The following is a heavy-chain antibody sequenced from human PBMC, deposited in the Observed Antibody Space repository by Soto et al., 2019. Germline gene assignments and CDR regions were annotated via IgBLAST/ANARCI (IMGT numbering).Heavy chain of an antibody. CDR3: VRGPYGGYYDSSGYPINFDY. CDR1: GFTFSSYG. Sequence: QVQLVESGGGVVQPGRSLRLSCAASGFTFSSYGMHWVRQAPGRGLEWVAVIWYDGSNKYYADSVKGRFTISRDNSKNTLYLQMNSLRAEDTAVYYCVRGPYGGYYDSSGYPINFDYWGQGTLVTVSS. V-gene: IGHV3-33*01. D-gene: IGHD3-22*01. CDR2: IWYDGSNK. J-gene: IGHJ4*02.